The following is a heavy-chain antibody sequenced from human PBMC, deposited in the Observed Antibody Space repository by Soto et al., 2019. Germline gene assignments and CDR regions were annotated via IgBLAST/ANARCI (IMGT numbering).Heavy chain of an antibody. D-gene: IGHD2-2*01. CDR1: GGSFKNYA. CDR3: ARAGMVVAAVQTNKNWFYP. Sequence: GASVKVSCKASGGSFKNYAISWVRQAPGKGLEWMGRIVAVLGTGTYAQKFQGRVTITADESTSTAYMELRSLRSEDTAVYYCARAGMVVAAVQTNKNWFYPWGQGTLVTVSS. J-gene: IGHJ5*02. CDR2: IVAVLGTG. V-gene: IGHV1-69*11.